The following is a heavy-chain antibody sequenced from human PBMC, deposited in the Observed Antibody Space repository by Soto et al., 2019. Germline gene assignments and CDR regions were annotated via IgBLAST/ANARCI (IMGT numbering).Heavy chain of an antibody. Sequence: GGSLRLSCAASGFTFSSYAMSWVRQAPGKGLEWVSAISGSGGSTYYADSVKGRFTISRDNSKNTLYLQMNSLRAEDTAVYYCAKDRRCSGGSCYRAFEIWGQGTMVTGSS. V-gene: IGHV3-23*01. CDR2: ISGSGGST. D-gene: IGHD2-15*01. J-gene: IGHJ3*02. CDR3: AKDRRCSGGSCYRAFEI. CDR1: GFTFSSYA.